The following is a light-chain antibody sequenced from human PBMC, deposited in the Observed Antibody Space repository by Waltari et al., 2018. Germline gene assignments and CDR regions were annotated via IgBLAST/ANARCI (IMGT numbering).Light chain of an antibody. V-gene: IGKV2-28*01. CDR2: LGS. Sequence: DIVMTQSPLSLPVTPGEPASISCRSSQSLLHSSADNFLSWYVQKPGQSPQILIYLGSNRASGVPDRFSGSGSGTDFTLKISRVEAEDVGLYYCMQVLQTPLTFGGGTKVEIK. CDR1: QSLLHSSADNF. J-gene: IGKJ4*01. CDR3: MQVLQTPLT.